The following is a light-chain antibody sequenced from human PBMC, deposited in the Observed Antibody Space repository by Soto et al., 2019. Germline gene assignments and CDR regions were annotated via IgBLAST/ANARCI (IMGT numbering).Light chain of an antibody. CDR2: EVR. CDR1: SSDLGRYNR. Sequence: QSVLTQPPSVSGPPGQSVTISCTGTSSDLGRYNRVSWYQQPPGTAPKLLIYEVRNRPSGVPDRFSGSKSANTASLTISGLQAEDEADYYCSLYTSSSTFVFGTGTKVTVL. J-gene: IGLJ1*01. V-gene: IGLV2-18*01. CDR3: SLYTSSSTFV.